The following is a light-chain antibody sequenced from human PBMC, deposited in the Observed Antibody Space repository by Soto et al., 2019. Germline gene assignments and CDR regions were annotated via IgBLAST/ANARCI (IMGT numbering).Light chain of an antibody. Sequence: QSVLTQPPSVSGAPGLRVTISCTGNSANIGAGYDVHWYQQLPGTAPKLLIYGDNNRPSAVPDRFSGSKSGTSASLAITGLQAEDEADYYCQSYDNSLSGSWIFGGGTKLTVL. CDR2: GDN. V-gene: IGLV1-40*01. CDR3: QSYDNSLSGSWI. J-gene: IGLJ2*01. CDR1: SANIGAGYD.